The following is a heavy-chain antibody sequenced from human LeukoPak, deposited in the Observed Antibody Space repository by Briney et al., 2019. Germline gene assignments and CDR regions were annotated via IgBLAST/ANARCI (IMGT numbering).Heavy chain of an antibody. J-gene: IGHJ1*01. CDR3: ASTHTYYYDSRSYEYFQH. V-gene: IGHV4-39*01. CDR1: GGSISSSSYY. Sequence: SETLSLTCTVSGGSISSSSYYWGWIRQPPGKGLEWIGSIYYSGSTYYNPSLKSRVTISVDTSKNQFSLKLSSVTAADTAVYYCASTHTYYYDSRSYEYFQHWGQGTLVTVSS. CDR2: IYYSGST. D-gene: IGHD3-22*01.